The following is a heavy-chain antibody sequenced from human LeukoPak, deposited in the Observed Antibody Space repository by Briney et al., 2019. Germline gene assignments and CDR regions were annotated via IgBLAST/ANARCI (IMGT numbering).Heavy chain of an antibody. CDR3: ARHQYSSGWSAYYYDSSGYYFGAFDI. V-gene: IGHV4-39*01. CDR1: GGSITSGGYF. J-gene: IGHJ3*02. CDR2: IYYSGST. Sequence: NPSETLSLTCTVSGGSITSGGYFWGWIRQPPGKGLEWIGSIYYSGSTYYNPSLKSRVTISVDTSENQFSLKLSSVTAADTAVYYCARHQYSSGWSAYYYDSSGYYFGAFDIWGQGTMVTVSS. D-gene: IGHD3-22*01.